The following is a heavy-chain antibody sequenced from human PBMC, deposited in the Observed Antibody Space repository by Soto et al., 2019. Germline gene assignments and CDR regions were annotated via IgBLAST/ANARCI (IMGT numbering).Heavy chain of an antibody. D-gene: IGHD6-19*01. CDR1: GGSFSGYY. V-gene: IGHV4-34*01. CDR3: ARASLLSSGWRDPRSYYYYYMDV. J-gene: IGHJ6*03. Sequence: QVQLQQWGAGLLKPSETLSLTCAVYGGSFSGYYWSWIRQPPGKGLEWIGEINHSGSTNYNPSLKSRVTISVDTSKNQFSLKLSSVTAADTAVYYCARASLLSSGWRDPRSYYYYYMDVWGKGTTVTVSS. CDR2: INHSGST.